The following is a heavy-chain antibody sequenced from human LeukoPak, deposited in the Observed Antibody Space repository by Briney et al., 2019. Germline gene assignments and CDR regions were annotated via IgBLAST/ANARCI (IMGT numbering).Heavy chain of an antibody. Sequence: GGSLRLSCAASGFTFSSYAMSWVRQAPGKGLGCVSAISGSGGSTYYADSVKGRFTISRDNSKNTLYLQMNSLRAEDTAVYYCAKDDPLVEWLFDYWGQGTLVTVSS. CDR2: ISGSGGST. CDR1: GFTFSSYA. J-gene: IGHJ4*02. CDR3: AKDDPLVEWLFDY. V-gene: IGHV3-23*01. D-gene: IGHD3-3*01.